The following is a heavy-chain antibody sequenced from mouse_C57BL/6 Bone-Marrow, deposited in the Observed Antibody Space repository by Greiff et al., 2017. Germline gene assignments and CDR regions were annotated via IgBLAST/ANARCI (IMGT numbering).Heavy chain of an antibody. V-gene: IGHV1-18*01. CDR2: INPNNGGT. D-gene: IGHD1-1*01. J-gene: IGHJ2*01. CDR3: ARNYGSRTYYFDY. Sequence: VQLQQSGPELVKPGASVKIPCKASGYTFTDYNMDWVKQSHGKSLEWIGDINPNNGGTIYNQKFKGKATLTVDKSSSTAYMELRSLTSEDTAVYYCARNYGSRTYYFDYWGQGTTLTVSS. CDR1: GYTFTDYN.